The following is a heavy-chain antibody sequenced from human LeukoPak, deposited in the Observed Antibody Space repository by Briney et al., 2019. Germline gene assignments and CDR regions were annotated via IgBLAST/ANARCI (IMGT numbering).Heavy chain of an antibody. Sequence: GGSLRLSCAASGFTFSTYGVHWVRQAPCKGLEWVAFIRFDGSNKYYADSMKGRFTISRDNSKNTLYLQMNSLRPEDTAVYYCAKDRRDYGGNIDYWGQGTLVTVSS. D-gene: IGHD4-23*01. CDR3: AKDRRDYGGNIDY. V-gene: IGHV3-30*02. J-gene: IGHJ4*02. CDR2: IRFDGSNK. CDR1: GFTFSTYG.